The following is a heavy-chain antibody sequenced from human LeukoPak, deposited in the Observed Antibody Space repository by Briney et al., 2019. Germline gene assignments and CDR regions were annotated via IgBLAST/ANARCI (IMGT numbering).Heavy chain of an antibody. Sequence: GGSLRLSCTVSGFTVSSNSMSWVRQAPGKGLEWVSFIYSGTTHYSDSVKGRFTISRDNAKNSLYLQMNSLRAEDTAVYYCAELGITMIGGVWGKGTTVTISS. J-gene: IGHJ6*04. CDR1: GFTVSSNS. V-gene: IGHV3-53*01. CDR2: IYSGTT. D-gene: IGHD3-10*02. CDR3: AELGITMIGGV.